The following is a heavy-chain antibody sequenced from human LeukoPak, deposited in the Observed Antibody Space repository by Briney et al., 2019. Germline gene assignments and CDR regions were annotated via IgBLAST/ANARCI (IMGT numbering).Heavy chain of an antibody. D-gene: IGHD1-26*01. Sequence: SVKVSCKASGGTFSSYAISWVRQAPGQGLEWMGGIIPIFGTANYAQKFQGRVTITRDTSASTAYMELSSLRSEDTAVYYCAREWELTFDYWGQGTLVTVSS. CDR3: AREWELTFDY. CDR1: GGTFSSYA. CDR2: IIPIFGTA. J-gene: IGHJ4*02. V-gene: IGHV1-69*05.